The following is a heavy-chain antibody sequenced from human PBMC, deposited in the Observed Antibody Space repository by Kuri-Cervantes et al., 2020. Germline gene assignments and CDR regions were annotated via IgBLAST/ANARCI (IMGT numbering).Heavy chain of an antibody. J-gene: IGHJ4*02. D-gene: IGHD3-10*01. V-gene: IGHV4-39*01. CDR3: ARGRAPRLWFGELLYELHTCYFDY. CDR2: IYYSGST. CDR1: GGSISSSSYY. Sequence: GSLRLSCTVSGGSISSSSYYWGWLRQPPGKGLGWIGSIYYSGSTYYNPSLKSRVTISVATSKNQFSLKLSSVTAADTAVYYCARGRAPRLWFGELLYELHTCYFDYWGQGTLVTVSS.